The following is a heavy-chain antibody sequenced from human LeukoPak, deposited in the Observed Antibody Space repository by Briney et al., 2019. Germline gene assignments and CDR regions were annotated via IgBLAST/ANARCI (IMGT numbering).Heavy chain of an antibody. V-gene: IGHV1-2*06. Sequence: ASVKVSCKASGYTFTGCYMHWLRQAPGQGLEWMGRINPNGGGTNYAQKFQGRVTMTRDTSISTAYMELSRLRSDDTAVYYCARDLRGDGYNADYWGQGTLVTVSS. CDR3: ARDLRGDGYNADY. J-gene: IGHJ4*02. CDR2: INPNGGGT. CDR1: GYTFTGCY. D-gene: IGHD5-24*01.